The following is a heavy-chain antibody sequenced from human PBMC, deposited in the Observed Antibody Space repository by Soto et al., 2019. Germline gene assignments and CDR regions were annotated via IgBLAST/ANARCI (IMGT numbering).Heavy chain of an antibody. CDR2: IYYSGST. CDR1: GGSISSSSYY. CDR3: ARTRAVWFDP. Sequence: PXXTLSLTFTVSGGSISSSSYYWGWIRQPPGKGLEWIGSIYYSGSTYYNPSLKSRVTISVDTSKNQFSLKLSSVTAADTAVYYCARTRAVWFDPWGQGTQVTVS. D-gene: IGHD6-19*01. J-gene: IGHJ5*02. V-gene: IGHV4-39*01.